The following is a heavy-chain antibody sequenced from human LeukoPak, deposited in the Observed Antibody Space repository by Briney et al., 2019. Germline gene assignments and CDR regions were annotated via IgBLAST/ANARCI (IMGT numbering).Heavy chain of an antibody. J-gene: IGHJ4*02. Sequence: ASVKVSCKASGYSFTGYYMHWVRQAPGQGLEWMGWINPNSGGTNYAQKFQGRVTMTGDTSISTAYMELSRLRSDDTAVYYCARDLSLAVPVQGYWGQGTLVTVSS. D-gene: IGHD6-19*01. V-gene: IGHV1-2*02. CDR1: GYSFTGYY. CDR2: INPNSGGT. CDR3: ARDLSLAVPVQGY.